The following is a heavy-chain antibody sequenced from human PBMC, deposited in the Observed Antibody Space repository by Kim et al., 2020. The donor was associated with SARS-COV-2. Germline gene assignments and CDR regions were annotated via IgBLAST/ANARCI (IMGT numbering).Heavy chain of an antibody. D-gene: IGHD3-3*01. J-gene: IGHJ6*02. CDR2: ISGSDGST. CDR1: GFTFSSYV. V-gene: IGHV3-23*01. Sequence: GGSLRLSCAASGFTFSSYVMTWVRQAPGKGLEWVSAISGSDGSTNYADCVKGRFTISRDNAKNSLYLQMNSLRAGDTAVYYCASLSYDFWSGGGYYGMDVWGQGTTVTVSS. CDR3: ASLSYDFWSGGGYYGMDV.